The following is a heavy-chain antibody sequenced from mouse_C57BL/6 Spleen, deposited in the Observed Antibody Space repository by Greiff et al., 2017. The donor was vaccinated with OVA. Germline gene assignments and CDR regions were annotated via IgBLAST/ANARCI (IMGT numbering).Heavy chain of an antibody. CDR1: GYTFTSYW. D-gene: IGHD1-1*02. J-gene: IGHJ2*01. V-gene: IGHV1-52*01. CDR3: ARWGGNHFDY. CDR2: IDPSDSVT. Sequence: QVQLQQPGAELVRPGSSVKLSCKASGYTFTSYWMHWVQQRPIQGLEWIGNIDPSDSVTTYNQKFKDKATLTVDKSSSTASMQLSSLTSEDSAVYYCARWGGNHFDYWGQGTTRTVSS.